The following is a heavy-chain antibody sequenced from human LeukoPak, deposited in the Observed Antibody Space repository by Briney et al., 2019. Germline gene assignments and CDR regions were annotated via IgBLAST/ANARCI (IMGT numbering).Heavy chain of an antibody. CDR3: TWDRGTYNWLDP. CDR2: IDRPAKSYAT. D-gene: IGHD1-26*01. V-gene: IGHV3-73*01. Sequence: GGSLRLSCAASGLTLSDSAIHWVRQASGKGLEWVGLIDRPAKSYATAYGASVGGRFTISRDDSKNTAYLQMDSLKTQDTALYYCTWDRGTYNWLDPWGQGTLVTVSS. J-gene: IGHJ5*02. CDR1: GLTLSDSA.